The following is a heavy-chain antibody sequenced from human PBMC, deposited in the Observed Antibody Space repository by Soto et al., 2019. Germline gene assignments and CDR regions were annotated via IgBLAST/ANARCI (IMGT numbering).Heavy chain of an antibody. CDR3: AKGDLLTGVAHFDY. CDR2: ISGSGAST. V-gene: IGHV3-23*01. D-gene: IGHD7-27*01. J-gene: IGHJ4*02. CDR1: GFTFSNYA. Sequence: HPGGSLRLSCAASGFTFSNYAMSWVRQAPGKGLQWVSTISGSGASTYYGDSVKGRFTLSRDNSENTLFLQMDSLRAEDTAVYYCAKGDLLTGVAHFDYWAQGTLVTVSS.